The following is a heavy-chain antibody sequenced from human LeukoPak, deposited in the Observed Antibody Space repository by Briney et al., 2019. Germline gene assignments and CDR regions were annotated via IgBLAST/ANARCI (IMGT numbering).Heavy chain of an antibody. Sequence: GVSLRLSCAASGFTFSNYAMGCVRQAPGEGLEWVSAISGSGASTNYADSVKGRFTISRDNAKTPLSLQLTTLRAEDTAVYYCARGTYYYEFWGQGTLVTVYS. J-gene: IGHJ1*01. CDR1: GFTFSNYA. V-gene: IGHV3-23*01. CDR3: ARGTYYYEF. CDR2: ISGSGAST. D-gene: IGHD3-22*01.